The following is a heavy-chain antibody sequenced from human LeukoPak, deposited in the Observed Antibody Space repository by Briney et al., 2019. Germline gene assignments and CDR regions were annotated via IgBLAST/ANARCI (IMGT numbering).Heavy chain of an antibody. CDR1: GGSISSSSYY. CDR3: ARVYTGSSWDYYYYMDV. D-gene: IGHD6-13*01. CDR2: IYYSGST. Sequence: PSETLSLTCTVSGGSISSSSYYWGWIRQPPGKGPEWIGSIYYSGSTYYNPSLKSRVTISVDTSKNQFSLRLSSVTAADTALYYCARVYTGSSWDYYYYMDVWGKGTTVTVSS. J-gene: IGHJ6*03. V-gene: IGHV4-39*01.